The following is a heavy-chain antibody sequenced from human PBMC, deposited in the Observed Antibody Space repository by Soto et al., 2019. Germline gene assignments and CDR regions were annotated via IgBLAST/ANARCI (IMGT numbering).Heavy chain of an antibody. V-gene: IGHV1-8*01. CDR3: ARGSPFHYYYYMDV. CDR2: MNPNSGNT. Sequence: ASVKVSCKASGYTFTSYDINWVRQATGQGLEWMGWMNPNSGNTGYAQKFQGRVTMTRNTSISTAYMELSSLRSEDTAVYYCARGSPFHYYYYMDVWGKGTTVTVS. CDR1: GYTFTSYD. J-gene: IGHJ6*03.